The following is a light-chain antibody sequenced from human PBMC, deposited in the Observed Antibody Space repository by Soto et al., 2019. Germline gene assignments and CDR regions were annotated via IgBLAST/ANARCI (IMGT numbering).Light chain of an antibody. J-gene: IGKJ5*01. CDR2: AAS. V-gene: IGKV1-9*01. CDR3: QQLNSFPSI. Sequence: DIQLTQSPSFLSASVGDRVTITCRASQAIDTYLAWYQQKPGKAPKLLIYAASLLQSGIPSRFSGSGSGTDFKLTITGLQTEAFASSYCQQLNSFPSIFGQGTRLEIK. CDR1: QAIDTY.